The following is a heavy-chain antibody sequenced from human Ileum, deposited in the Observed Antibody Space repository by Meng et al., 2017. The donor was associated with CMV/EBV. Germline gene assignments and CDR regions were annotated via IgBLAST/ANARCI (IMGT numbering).Heavy chain of an antibody. CDR3: ARDQDCSSTSCKDY. Sequence: ASVKVSCKASGYTFTSYGISWVRQAPGQGLEWMGWISAYNGNTNYAQKLQGRVTMTTDTSTSTAYMELRSLGSDDTAVYYCARDQDCSSTSCKDYWGQGTLVTVSS. J-gene: IGHJ4*02. CDR2: ISAYNGNT. V-gene: IGHV1-18*01. D-gene: IGHD2-2*01. CDR1: GYTFTSYG.